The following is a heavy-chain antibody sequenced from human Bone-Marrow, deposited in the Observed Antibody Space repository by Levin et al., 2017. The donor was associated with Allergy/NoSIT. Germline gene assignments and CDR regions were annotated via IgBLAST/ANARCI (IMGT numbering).Heavy chain of an antibody. Sequence: PGGSLRLSCAASEFTFKNYWMNWVRQAPGKGLVWVSRIKTDGSATTYADSVKGRFTISRDNAKNTLYLQMNSLRAEDTAVYYCVRDGGAVTAHDGNFDSRGRGTLVTVSS. V-gene: IGHV3-74*01. CDR3: VRDGGAVTAHDGNFDS. CDR2: IKTDGSAT. CDR1: EFTFKNYW. J-gene: IGHJ2*01. D-gene: IGHD4-17*01.